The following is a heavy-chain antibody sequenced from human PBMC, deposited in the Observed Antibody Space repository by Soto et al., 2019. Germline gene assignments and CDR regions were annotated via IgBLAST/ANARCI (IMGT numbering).Heavy chain of an antibody. CDR1: GYPFTSFG. CDR3: ARKGVTSSGYGGGYDY. CDR2: IRPYNGYT. V-gene: IGHV1-18*04. J-gene: IGHJ4*02. D-gene: IGHD6-13*01. Sequence: QVQLVQSGAEVKKPGASVKVSCTTPGYPFTSFGISWVRQAPGQGVEWMGWIRPYNGYTNSAQNLQGRVTMTTDTSTSTAYIELRSVTSDDTAVYYGARKGVTSSGYGGGYDYWGQGTLVTVSS.